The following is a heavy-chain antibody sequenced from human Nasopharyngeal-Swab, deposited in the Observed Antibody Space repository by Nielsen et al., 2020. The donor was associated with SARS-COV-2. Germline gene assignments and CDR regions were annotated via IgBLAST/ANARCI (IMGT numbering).Heavy chain of an antibody. CDR1: GFTFSSYA. CDR2: ISGSGTT. J-gene: IGHJ4*02. D-gene: IGHD6-19*01. V-gene: IGHV3-23*01. CDR3: ARDPWGSVAGKEIDH. Sequence: GGSLRLSCAASGFTFSSYAMSWVRQAPGKGLEWVSAISGSGTTYYADSVKGRFTISRDNSKNTVYVQMNSLRAEDTAVYYCARDPWGSVAGKEIDHWGQGTLVTVSS.